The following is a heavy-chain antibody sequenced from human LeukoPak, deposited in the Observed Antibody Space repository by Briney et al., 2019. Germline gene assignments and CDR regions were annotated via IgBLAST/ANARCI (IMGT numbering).Heavy chain of an antibody. CDR2: IKHDGSEK. J-gene: IGHJ4*02. CDR1: GFTLSIYW. Sequence: PGGSLRLSCAASGFTLSIYWMSWVRQAPGKGLEWVANIKHDGSEKYYVDSVKGRFTISRDNAKNSLFLQMNSLRAEDTAVYYCTRDSQGSGMYSVVYWGQGTLVTVSS. D-gene: IGHD3-10*01. V-gene: IGHV3-7*05. CDR3: TRDSQGSGMYSVVY.